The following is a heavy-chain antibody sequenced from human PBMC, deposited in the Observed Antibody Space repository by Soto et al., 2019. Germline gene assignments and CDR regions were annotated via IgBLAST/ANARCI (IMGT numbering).Heavy chain of an antibody. Sequence: GGSLRLSCTASGFTFGDYAMSWFRQAPGKGLEWVGFIRSKAYGGTTEYAASVKGRFTISRDDSKSIAYLQMNSLKTEDTAVYYCSVTSGYDVYYYYVMDVWGKGTTVTVSS. CDR3: SVTSGYDVYYYYVMDV. D-gene: IGHD5-12*01. CDR1: GFTFGDYA. J-gene: IGHJ6*04. V-gene: IGHV3-49*03. CDR2: IRSKAYGGTT.